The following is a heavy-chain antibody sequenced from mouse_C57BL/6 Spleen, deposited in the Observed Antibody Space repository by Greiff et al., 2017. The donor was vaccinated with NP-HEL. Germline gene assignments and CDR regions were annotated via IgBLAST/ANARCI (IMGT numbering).Heavy chain of an antibody. J-gene: IGHJ4*01. Sequence: QVQLQQPGAELVKPGASVKLSCKASGYTFTSYWMHWVKQRPGRGLEWIGRIDPTSDGTKYNEKFKSKATLTVDKPSSTAYMQLSSLTSEDSAVYDCHCYGSSYYYAMDYWGQGTSVTVSS. CDR1: GYTFTSYW. V-gene: IGHV1-72*01. CDR3: HCYGSSYYYAMDY. D-gene: IGHD1-1*01. CDR2: IDPTSDGT.